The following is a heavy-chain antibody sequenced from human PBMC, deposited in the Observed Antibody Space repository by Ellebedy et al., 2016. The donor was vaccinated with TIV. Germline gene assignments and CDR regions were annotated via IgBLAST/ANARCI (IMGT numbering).Heavy chain of an antibody. CDR2: IHSDGRI. CDR1: GLTVRRNV. J-gene: IGHJ4*02. D-gene: IGHD1-1*01. Sequence: GESLKISCEASGLTVRRNVMSWVRQAPGKTLEWVTIIHSDGRISYADSVKGRFTISRDNSKSTLYLQMNNLRVEDTAVYYCARDRDGSSFNYWGQGTLVTVSP. V-gene: IGHV3-53*01. CDR3: ARDRDGSSFNY.